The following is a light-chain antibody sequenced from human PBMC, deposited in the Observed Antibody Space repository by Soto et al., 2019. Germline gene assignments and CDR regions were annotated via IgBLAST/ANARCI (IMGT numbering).Light chain of an antibody. CDR1: QDIKHD. J-gene: IGKJ4*01. Sequence: AIQMTQSPSSLSASVGDRVTITCRASQDIKHDLGWYQQKPGKAPKLLIYATSNLQSGVPSRFSGTGSGTDFTLTITGLQPEEFATYYCLHDYNYPLTFGGGTKVEIK. V-gene: IGKV1-6*01. CDR3: LHDYNYPLT. CDR2: ATS.